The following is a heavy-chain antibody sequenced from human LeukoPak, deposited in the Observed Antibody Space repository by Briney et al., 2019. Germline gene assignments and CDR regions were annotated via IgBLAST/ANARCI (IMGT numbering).Heavy chain of an antibody. Sequence: GSSVKVSCKASGGTFSSYAISWVRQAPGQGLEWMGGIIPIFGTANYAQKFQGRVTITADETTSTAYMELSSLRSEDTAVYYCARVPYYYDNTYFDYWGQGTLVTVSS. J-gene: IGHJ4*02. CDR2: IIPIFGTA. CDR3: ARVPYYYDNTYFDY. CDR1: GGTFSSYA. V-gene: IGHV1-69*01. D-gene: IGHD3-22*01.